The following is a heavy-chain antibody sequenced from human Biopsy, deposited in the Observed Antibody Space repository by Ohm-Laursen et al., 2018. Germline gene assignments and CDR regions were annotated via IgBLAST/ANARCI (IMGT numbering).Heavy chain of an antibody. D-gene: IGHD3-22*01. CDR3: ASVVLGPTNDAFDL. CDR2: ISGGGTI. CDR1: GFSFSDYH. V-gene: IGHV3-11*01. Sequence: SLRLSCAASGFSFSDYHMRWIRQAPGRGLEWVSYISGGGTIYYGDSMKGRFTVARDNAKNSLYLQLNSLRAEDTAMYYCASVVLGPTNDAFDLWGQGTKVVVSS. J-gene: IGHJ3*01.